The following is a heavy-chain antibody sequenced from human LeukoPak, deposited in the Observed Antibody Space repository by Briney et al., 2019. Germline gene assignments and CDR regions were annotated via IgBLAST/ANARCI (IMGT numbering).Heavy chain of an antibody. V-gene: IGHV3-43*02. CDR3: AKDFEGGAFDI. Sequence: GGSLRLSCAASGFTFDGYSMHWVRQAPGKGLEWVSLISGGGGNTYYADSVKGRFTISRDNSKNSLYLQMNSLRTEDTALYYCAKDFEGGAFDIWGQGTMVTVSS. CDR2: ISGGGGNT. D-gene: IGHD3-16*01. CDR1: GFTFDGYS. J-gene: IGHJ3*02.